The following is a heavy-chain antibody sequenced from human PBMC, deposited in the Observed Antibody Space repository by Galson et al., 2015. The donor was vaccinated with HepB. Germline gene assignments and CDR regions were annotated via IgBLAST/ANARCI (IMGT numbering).Heavy chain of an antibody. CDR2: ISSSSSYI. CDR1: GFTFSSYS. V-gene: IGHV3-21*01. Sequence: SLRLSCAASGFTFSSYSMNWVRQAPGKGLEWVSSISSSSSYIYYADSVKGRFTISRDNAKNSLYLQMNSLRAEDTAVYYCARKPLKYYFDYWGQGTLVTVSS. CDR3: ARKPLKYYFDY. J-gene: IGHJ4*02. D-gene: IGHD3-9*01.